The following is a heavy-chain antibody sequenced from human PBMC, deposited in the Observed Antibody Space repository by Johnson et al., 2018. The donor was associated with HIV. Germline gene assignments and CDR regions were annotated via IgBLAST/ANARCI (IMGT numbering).Heavy chain of an antibody. V-gene: IGHV3-30*03. CDR1: GFTFSSYD. J-gene: IGHJ3*02. D-gene: IGHD1-1*01. CDR3: AREGTLGAFDI. CDR2: ISYDGSNK. Sequence: QVQLVESGGGVVQPGRSLRLSCAASGFTFSSYDMHWVRQAPGKGLEWVALISYDGSNKYHSESLKGRFTISRDNSKNTLYMQMNSLRPEDTAVYYCAREGTLGAFDIWGQGTMVTVSS.